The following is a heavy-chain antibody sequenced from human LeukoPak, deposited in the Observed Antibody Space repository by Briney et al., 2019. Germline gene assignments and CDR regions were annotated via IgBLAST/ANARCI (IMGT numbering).Heavy chain of an antibody. V-gene: IGHV3-20*04. CDR3: ARRDYYGSGSPDF. CDR2: INWNGDRT. D-gene: IGHD3-10*01. Sequence: RTGGSLRLSCAASGFTFHDYDMSWVRQSPGKGLEWVSAINWNGDRTVYADSVKGRFTISRDNAKKSLYLQMNSLRAEDTALYYCARRDYYGSGSPDFWGQGTLVTVSS. J-gene: IGHJ4*02. CDR1: GFTFHDYD.